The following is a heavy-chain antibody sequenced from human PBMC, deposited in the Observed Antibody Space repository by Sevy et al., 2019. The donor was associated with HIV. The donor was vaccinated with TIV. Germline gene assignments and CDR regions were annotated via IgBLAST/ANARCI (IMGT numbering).Heavy chain of an antibody. D-gene: IGHD1-26*01. Sequence: ASVKVSCKASGYTFTNYHITWVRQAPGQGLEWMGRITPNNGDTNYAQTLQGRVTMTTDTSTSTVYMELRSLRSDDTAVYYCARAPSGSQGPGQYFHHWGQGTLVTVFS. J-gene: IGHJ1*01. V-gene: IGHV1-18*01. CDR2: ITPNNGDT. CDR1: GYTFTNYH. CDR3: ARAPSGSQGPGQYFHH.